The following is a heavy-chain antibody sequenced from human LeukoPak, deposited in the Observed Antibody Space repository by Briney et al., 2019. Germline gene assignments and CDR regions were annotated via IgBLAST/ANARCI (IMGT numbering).Heavy chain of an antibody. CDR1: GFTFSSYA. CDR3: ARDNYGPFDP. V-gene: IGHV3-30*04. J-gene: IGHJ5*02. CDR2: ISYDGSNK. Sequence: GRSLRLSCAASGFTFSSYAMHWVRQAPGKGLEWVAVISYDGSNKYYADSVKGRFTISRDNSKNTLYLQMNSLRAEDTAVYYCARDNYGPFDPWGQGTLVTVSS. D-gene: IGHD3-10*01.